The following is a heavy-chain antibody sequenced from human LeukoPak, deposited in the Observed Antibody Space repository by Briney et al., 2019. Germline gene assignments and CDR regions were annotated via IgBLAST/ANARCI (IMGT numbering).Heavy chain of an antibody. V-gene: IGHV3-21*01. CDR1: GFTFSTYT. J-gene: IGHJ6*02. CDR2: ISSSSSYI. D-gene: IGHD2-8*01. Sequence: GGSLRLSCAASGFTFSTYTMKWVRQAPGKGLEWVSHISSSSSYIYYADSVKGRFTISRDNTKNSLYLQMNSLRAEDTAVYYCARDRHCANGVCHNSAGMDVWGQGTAVTVSS. CDR3: ARDRHCANGVCHNSAGMDV.